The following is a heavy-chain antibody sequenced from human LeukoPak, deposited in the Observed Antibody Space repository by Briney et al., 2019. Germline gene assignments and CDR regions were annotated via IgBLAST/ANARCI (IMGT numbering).Heavy chain of an antibody. CDR1: GYTFTSYY. CDR3: ARGQVSTGTLDY. CDR2: INASGVST. V-gene: IGHV1-46*01. J-gene: IGHJ4*02. Sequence: GASLKVSCKASGYTFTSYYMHWVRQAPGQGLEWVGVINASGVSTVNAQKFQGRVSMTRDPSTRTVYMELSSLRFDDTTVFCCARGQVSTGTLDYWGQGTLVTVSS. D-gene: IGHD3-9*01.